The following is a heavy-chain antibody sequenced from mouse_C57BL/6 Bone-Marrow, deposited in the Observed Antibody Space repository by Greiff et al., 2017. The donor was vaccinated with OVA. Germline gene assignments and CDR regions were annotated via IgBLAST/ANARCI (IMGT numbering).Heavy chain of an antibody. Sequence: LVESGPELVKPGASVKLSCKASGYTFTSYDINWVKQRPGQGLEWIGWIYPRDGSTKYNEKFKGKATLTVDTSSSTAYMELHSLTSEDSAVYFCARRNTDWYFDVWGTGTTVTVSS. CDR1: GYTFTSYD. V-gene: IGHV1-85*01. CDR2: IYPRDGST. J-gene: IGHJ1*03. CDR3: ARRNTDWYFDV.